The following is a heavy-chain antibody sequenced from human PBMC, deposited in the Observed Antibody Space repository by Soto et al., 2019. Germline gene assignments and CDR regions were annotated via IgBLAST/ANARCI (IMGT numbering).Heavy chain of an antibody. V-gene: IGHV3-7*01. CDR3: AREFNRALDY. J-gene: IGHJ4*02. CDR2: IKQDGSEK. Sequence: EVQLVESGGGLVQPGGSLRFSCAASGFTFSRYWVSWVRQAPGKGLERVANIKQDGSEKYYVDSVKGRFTIARDNAKNALYLQMNSLRAEDTAVDYCAREFNRALDYWGQWTLVTVSS. CDR1: GFTFSRYW.